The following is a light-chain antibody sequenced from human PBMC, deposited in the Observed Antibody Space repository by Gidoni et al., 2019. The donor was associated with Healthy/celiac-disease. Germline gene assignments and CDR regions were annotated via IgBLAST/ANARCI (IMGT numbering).Light chain of an antibody. CDR2: AAS. CDR1: QSVSSY. CDR3: QQRSNWPRFT. Sequence: EIVLTQSPATLSLSPGERATLSCRASQSVSSYLAWYHQKPGQAPRLLIYAASNRATGIPARFSGSASGTDFTLTISSLEPEDFAVYYCQQRSNWPRFTFGPGTKVDIK. V-gene: IGKV3-11*01. J-gene: IGKJ3*01.